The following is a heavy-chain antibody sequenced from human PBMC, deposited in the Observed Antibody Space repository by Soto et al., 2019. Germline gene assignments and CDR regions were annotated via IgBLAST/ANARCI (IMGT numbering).Heavy chain of an antibody. Sequence: QVQLQESGPGLVEASETLSLTCTVSGGSLGSYYWSWIRQPPGKGLEGIGYVFYTGRANYNASLKSRVSISLDTSNDQFSLKLSSVLAADTAVYYCARDGDGRMTTNPYYYHGMDVWGPGTTVTVSS. CDR1: GGSLGSYY. D-gene: IGHD4-4*01. J-gene: IGHJ6*02. CDR2: VFYTGRA. CDR3: ARDGDGRMTTNPYYYHGMDV. V-gene: IGHV4-59*01.